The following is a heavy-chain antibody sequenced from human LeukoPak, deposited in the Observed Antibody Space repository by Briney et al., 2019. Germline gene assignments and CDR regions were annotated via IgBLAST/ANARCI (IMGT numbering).Heavy chain of an antibody. Sequence: SETLSLTCTVSGGSISSYYWSWIRQPPGKGLEWIGEINHSGSTNYNPSLKSRVTISVDTSKDQFSLKLSSVTAADTAVYYCAREVVVVAAIYYYYYYYMDVWGKGTTVTVSS. CDR3: AREVVVVAAIYYYYYYYMDV. D-gene: IGHD2-15*01. J-gene: IGHJ6*03. CDR1: GGSISSYY. CDR2: INHSGST. V-gene: IGHV4-34*01.